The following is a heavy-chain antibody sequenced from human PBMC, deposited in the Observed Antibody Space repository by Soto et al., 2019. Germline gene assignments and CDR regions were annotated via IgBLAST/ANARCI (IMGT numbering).Heavy chain of an antibody. CDR1: GGTFSSYA. V-gene: IGHV1-69*13. J-gene: IGHJ6*02. D-gene: IGHD2-15*01. CDR2: IIPIFGTA. CDR3: ARAFKVDYYYYYGMDV. Sequence: ASVKVSCKASGGTFSSYAISWVRQAPGQGLEWMGGIIPIFGTANYAQKFQGRVTITADESTSTAYMELSSLRSEDTAVYYCARAFKVDYYYYYGMDVWGQGTTVTVSS.